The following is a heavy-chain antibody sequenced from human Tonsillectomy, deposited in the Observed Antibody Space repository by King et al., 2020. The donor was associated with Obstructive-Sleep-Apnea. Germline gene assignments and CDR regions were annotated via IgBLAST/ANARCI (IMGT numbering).Heavy chain of an antibody. V-gene: IGHV4-59*01. J-gene: IGHJ4*02. D-gene: IGHD5-24*01. CDR3: ARGGAPEMAANDY. CDR1: GGSISSYY. Sequence: QLQESGPGLVKPSETLSLTCTVSGGSISSYYWSWIRQPPGKGLEWIGYIYYSGSTNYNPSLKSRVTISVDTSKNQFSLKLSSVTAADTAVYYCARGGAPEMAANDYWGQGTLVTVSS. CDR2: IYYSGST.